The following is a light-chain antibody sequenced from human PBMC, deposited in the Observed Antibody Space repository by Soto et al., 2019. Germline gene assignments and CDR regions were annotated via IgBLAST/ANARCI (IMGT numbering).Light chain of an antibody. CDR3: QQYGGSPRT. CDR1: QSVSNY. Sequence: EIVLTQSPGTLSLSPGERATLSCRASQSVSNYLAWYQQKPGQAPRLLIYGASSRATGIPDRFSGSGSGTDFTLTISSLEPEDFAVYYCQQYGGSPRTFGQGTKVEIK. CDR2: GAS. V-gene: IGKV3-20*01. J-gene: IGKJ1*01.